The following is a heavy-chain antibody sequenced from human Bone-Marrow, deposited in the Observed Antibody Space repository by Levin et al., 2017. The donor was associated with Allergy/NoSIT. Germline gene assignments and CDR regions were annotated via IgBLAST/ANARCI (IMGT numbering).Heavy chain of an antibody. V-gene: IGHV4-39*01. J-gene: IGHJ4*02. CDR1: GGSISSSSYY. CDR3: ARRLRSPRAYDS. CDR2: VYNTGST. Sequence: GSLRLSCTVSGGSISSSSYYWGWIRQPPGKGLEWVGNVYNTGSTFYNPSLRSRVTISIDTSKNQFSLRLTSVTATDTAVYYCARRLRSPRAYDSWGQGLLVTVSA. D-gene: IGHD5-12*01.